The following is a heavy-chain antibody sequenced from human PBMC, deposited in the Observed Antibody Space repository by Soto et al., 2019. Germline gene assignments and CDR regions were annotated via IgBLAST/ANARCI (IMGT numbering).Heavy chain of an antibody. CDR2: IYYSGST. CDR1: GGSISSGGYY. D-gene: IGHD6-13*01. V-gene: IGHV4-31*03. Sequence: SETLSLTCTVSGGSISSGGYYWSWIRQHPGKGLEWIGYIYYSGSTYYNPSLKSRVTISVDTSKNQFSLKLSSVTAADTAVYYCARDNVGIAAAGIDYWGQGTLVTVSS. CDR3: ARDNVGIAAAGIDY. J-gene: IGHJ4*02.